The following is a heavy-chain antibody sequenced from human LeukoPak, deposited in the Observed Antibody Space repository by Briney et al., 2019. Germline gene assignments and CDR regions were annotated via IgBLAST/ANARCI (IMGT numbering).Heavy chain of an antibody. CDR2: INPNSGGT. V-gene: IGHV1-2*02. Sequence: ASVKVSCKASGYTFTGYYIHWVRQAPGQGLEWMGWINPNSGGTNYAQKFQGRVTMTRDTSISTAYMELSLRSDDTAVYYCARGGGYYYYMDVWGKGTTVTVSS. D-gene: IGHD3-16*01. CDR3: ARGGGYYYYMDV. J-gene: IGHJ6*03. CDR1: GYTFTGYY.